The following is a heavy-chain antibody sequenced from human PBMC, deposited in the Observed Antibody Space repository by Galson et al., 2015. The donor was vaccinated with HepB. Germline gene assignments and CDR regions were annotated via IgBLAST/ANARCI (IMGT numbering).Heavy chain of an antibody. CDR1: GFTFDDYT. J-gene: IGHJ6*02. V-gene: IGHV3-43*01. CDR3: VKDLTYYYGSGISRAYGLDV. CDR2: ISWDGVTT. Sequence: SLRLSCAASGFTFDDYTMHWVRQAPGKSLEWASLISWDGVTTYYTNSVKGRFTISRDNSKHSLFLQMNSLRTQDTALYYCVKDLTYYYGSGISRAYGLDVWGQGTTVTVAS. D-gene: IGHD3-10*01.